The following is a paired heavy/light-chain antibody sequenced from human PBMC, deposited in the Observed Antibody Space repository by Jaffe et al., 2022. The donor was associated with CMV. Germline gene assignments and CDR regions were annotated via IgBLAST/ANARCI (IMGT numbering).Heavy chain of an antibody. Sequence: QVQLVQSGAEVSKPGASVTVSCKASGYSFLNYGMQWVRQAPGQRLEWMGWINAASGNTKLAQKFQGRVTLTSDTSASTAYMELGSLTPEDTAVYYCARVAAKRGLGWGVVMGGRTHSPDYYTYYMDVWGRGTTVTVSS. J-gene: IGHJ6*03. CDR1: GYSFLNYG. CDR3: ARVAAKRGLGWGVVMGGRTHSPDYYTYYMDV. D-gene: IGHD2-21*01. CDR2: INAASGNT. V-gene: IGHV1-3*01.
Light chain of an antibody. J-gene: IGKJ2*01. Sequence: DIVLTQSPDSLAVSLGERATINCKSSQSVSEIFKNENSLAWYQHKPGQPPKLLIYWASTRESGVPDRFSGSGSGTDFTLTISSLQAEDVAVYYCQQYYSSPQTFGQGTKLEIK. V-gene: IGKV4-1*01. CDR2: WAS. CDR1: QSVSEIFKNENS. CDR3: QQYYSSPQT.